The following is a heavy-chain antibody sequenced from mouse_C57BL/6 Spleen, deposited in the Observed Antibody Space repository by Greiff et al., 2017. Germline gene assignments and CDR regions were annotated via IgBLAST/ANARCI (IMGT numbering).Heavy chain of an antibody. CDR1: GFTFSDYG. CDR2: ISSGSSTI. J-gene: IGHJ1*03. CDR3: ARPNWDGWYFDV. Sequence: EVKVEESGGGLVKPGGSLKLSCAASGFTFSDYGMHWVRQAPEKGLEWVAYISSGSSTIYYADTVKGRFTISRDNAKNTLFLQMTSLRSEDTAMYYCARPNWDGWYFDVWGTGTTVTVSS. V-gene: IGHV5-17*01. D-gene: IGHD4-1*01.